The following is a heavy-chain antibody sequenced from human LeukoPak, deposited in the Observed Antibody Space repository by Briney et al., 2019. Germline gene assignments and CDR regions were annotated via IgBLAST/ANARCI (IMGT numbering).Heavy chain of an antibody. Sequence: ASVKVSCKASGFTFTSSAMQWVRQARGQRLEWIGWIVVGSGNTNYAQKFQGRVTITRDMSTSTAYMELSSLRSEDTAVYYCAAGGLPPNHQSRNREDWFDPWGQGTVVTVSS. V-gene: IGHV1-58*02. D-gene: IGHD5-18*01. CDR1: GFTFTSSA. CDR2: IVVGSGNT. CDR3: AAGGLPPNHQSRNREDWFDP. J-gene: IGHJ5*02.